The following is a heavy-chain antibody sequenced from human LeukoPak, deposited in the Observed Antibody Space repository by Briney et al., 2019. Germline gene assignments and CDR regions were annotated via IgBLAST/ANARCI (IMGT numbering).Heavy chain of an antibody. J-gene: IGHJ4*02. CDR3: AKGKSGSHYTHHDY. Sequence: PGGSLRLSCAASGFTFSSYAMSLVRQAAGKGLEWVSVIRGGGNYTYYADSVKGRFTISRDNSKNTLYLQMNSLRAEDTAVYYCAKGKSGSHYTHHDYWGQGTLVTVSS. CDR2: IRGGGNYT. D-gene: IGHD1-26*01. CDR1: GFTFSSYA. V-gene: IGHV3-23*01.